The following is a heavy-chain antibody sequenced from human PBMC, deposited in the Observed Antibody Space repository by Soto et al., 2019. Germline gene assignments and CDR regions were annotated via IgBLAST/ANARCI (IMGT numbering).Heavy chain of an antibody. Sequence: GGSLRLSCAASGFTFDDYTMHWVRQAPGKGLEWVSLISWDGGSTYYADSVKGRFTISRDNSKNSLYLQMNSLRTEDTALYYCAKDITQWLDYTGFDYWGQGTLVTISS. CDR1: GFTFDDYT. V-gene: IGHV3-43*01. CDR2: ISWDGGST. D-gene: IGHD6-19*01. CDR3: AKDITQWLDYTGFDY. J-gene: IGHJ4*02.